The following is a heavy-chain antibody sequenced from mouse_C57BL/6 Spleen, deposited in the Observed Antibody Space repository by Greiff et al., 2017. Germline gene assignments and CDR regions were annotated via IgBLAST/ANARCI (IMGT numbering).Heavy chain of an antibody. V-gene: IGHV1-18*01. CDR3: ARCGSSSYAMDY. CDR2: INPNNGGT. J-gene: IGHJ4*01. Sequence: EVQLQQSGPELVKPGASVKIPCKASGYTFTDYNMDWVKQSHGKSLEWIGDINPNNGGTIYNQKFKGKATLTVDKSSSTAYMELRSLTSEDIAVYYCARCGSSSYAMDYWGQGTSVTVSS. CDR1: GYTFTDYN. D-gene: IGHD1-1*01.